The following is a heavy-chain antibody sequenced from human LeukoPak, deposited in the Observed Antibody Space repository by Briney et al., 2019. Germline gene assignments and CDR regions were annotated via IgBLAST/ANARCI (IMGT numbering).Heavy chain of an antibody. CDR1: GGSISSYY. D-gene: IGHD2-15*01. V-gene: IGHV4-59*01. CDR3: ARAGYCSGGSCYAAPMGLQH. J-gene: IGHJ1*01. Sequence: KPSETLSLTCTVSGGSISSYYWSWIRQPPGKGLEWIGYIYYSGSTNYNPSLKSRVTISVDTSKNQFSLKLSSVPAADTAVYYCARAGYCSGGSCYAAPMGLQHWGQGTLVTVSS. CDR2: IYYSGST.